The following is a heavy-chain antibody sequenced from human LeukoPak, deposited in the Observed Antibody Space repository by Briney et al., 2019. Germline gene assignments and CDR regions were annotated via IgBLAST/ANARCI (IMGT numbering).Heavy chain of an antibody. D-gene: IGHD1-14*01. V-gene: IGHV1-18*01. J-gene: IGHJ4*02. Sequence: GASVKVSCKASGYTFSSHGISWLRQAPGQGLEWMGWISAYNGNTNYAQKLQGRVTMTTDTSTSTAYMELRSLRSDDTAVYYCALEAGTAERVFDYWGQGTLVTVSS. CDR1: GYTFSSHG. CDR2: ISAYNGNT. CDR3: ALEAGTAERVFDY.